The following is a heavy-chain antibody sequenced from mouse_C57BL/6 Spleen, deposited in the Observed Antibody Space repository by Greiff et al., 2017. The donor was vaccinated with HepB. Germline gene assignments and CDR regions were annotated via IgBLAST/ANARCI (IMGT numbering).Heavy chain of an antibody. Sequence: QVQLQQPGAELVMPGASVKLSCKASGYTFTSYWMHWVKQRPGQGLEWIGEIDPSDSYTNYNQKFKGKSTLTVDKSSSTAYMQLSSLTSEDSAVYYCARDYFGSGYFDYWCQGTTLTVSS. CDR3: ARDYFGSGYFDY. CDR2: IDPSDSYT. V-gene: IGHV1-69*01. D-gene: IGHD1-1*01. CDR1: GYTFTSYW. J-gene: IGHJ2*01.